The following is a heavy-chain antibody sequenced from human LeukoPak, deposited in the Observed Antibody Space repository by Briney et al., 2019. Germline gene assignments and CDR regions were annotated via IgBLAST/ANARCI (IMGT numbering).Heavy chain of an antibody. D-gene: IGHD3-10*01. Sequence: GGSLRLSCAASEFTVSSNFMSWVRQAPGKGLEWVSTIYSGGTTYYSDSVKGRFIISRDNSKNMLYLQMNSLRAEDTAVYYCARDRDYYGSGSYEWFDPWGQGTLVTVSS. J-gene: IGHJ5*02. CDR3: ARDRDYYGSGSYEWFDP. V-gene: IGHV3-66*01. CDR1: EFTVSSNF. CDR2: IYSGGTT.